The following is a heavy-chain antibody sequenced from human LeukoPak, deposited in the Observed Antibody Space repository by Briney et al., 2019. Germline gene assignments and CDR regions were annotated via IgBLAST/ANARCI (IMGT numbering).Heavy chain of an antibody. J-gene: IGHJ4*02. V-gene: IGHV3-23*01. CDR2: IIGSGGST. D-gene: IGHD3-10*01. CDR1: GFTFTSYA. Sequence: GGSQRLSCAVSGFTFTSYAMSGVRQAPGKGLEWVSAIIGSGGSTYYARSVKGRFTIYRDNSKNTLYLKMNSLRAEDTAVYYWAAASDYYGSGSYYRPPYTFDYWGQGTLVTVSS. CDR3: AAASDYYGSGSYYRPPYTFDY.